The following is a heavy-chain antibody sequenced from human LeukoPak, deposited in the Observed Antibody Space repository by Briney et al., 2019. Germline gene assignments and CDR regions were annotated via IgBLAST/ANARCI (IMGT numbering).Heavy chain of an antibody. V-gene: IGHV6-1*01. Sequence: SQTLSLTCAISGDSVSSNSAAWNWIRQSPSRGLEWLGRTYYRSKWYNDYAVSVKSRITINPDTSKNQFSLQLNSATPEDTAVYYCARNSAYSSLYCSGGSCYDWFDPWGQGTLVTVSS. D-gene: IGHD2-15*01. CDR2: TYYRSKWYN. CDR3: ARNSAYSSLYCSGGSCYDWFDP. CDR1: GDSVSSNSAA. J-gene: IGHJ5*02.